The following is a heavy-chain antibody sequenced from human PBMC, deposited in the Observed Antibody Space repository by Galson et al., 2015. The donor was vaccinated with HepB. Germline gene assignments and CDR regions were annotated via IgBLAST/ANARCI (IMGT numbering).Heavy chain of an antibody. CDR2: ISSSSTYI. D-gene: IGHD3-3*01. CDR3: VRRTMKPRDAFDI. CDR1: GFTFSSHS. Sequence: SLRLSCAASGFTFSSHSINWVRQAPGKGLEWVSSISSSSTYIYYADSVKGRFTISRDNAKNSAFLQMNSLRAEDTAVYYCVRRTMKPRDAFDIWGQGTMVTVSS. V-gene: IGHV3-21*01. J-gene: IGHJ3*02.